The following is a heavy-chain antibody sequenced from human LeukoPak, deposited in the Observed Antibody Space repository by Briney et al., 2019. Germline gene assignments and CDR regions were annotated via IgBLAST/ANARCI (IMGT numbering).Heavy chain of an antibody. CDR2: IYYSGRT. V-gene: IGHV4-39*07. D-gene: IGHD1-26*01. J-gene: IGHJ4*02. Sequence: ETLSLTCTVSGGSISSSSYYGGWIRQPPGKGLEWIGTIYYSGRTYYNPSLKSRVTISVDTSKNQFSLKLSSVTAADTAVYYCARDQATIILGYFDYWGQGTLVTVSS. CDR3: ARDQATIILGYFDY. CDR1: GGSISSSSYY.